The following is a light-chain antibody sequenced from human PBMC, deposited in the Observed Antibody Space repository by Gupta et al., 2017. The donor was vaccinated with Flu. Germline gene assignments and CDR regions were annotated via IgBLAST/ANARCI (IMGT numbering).Light chain of an antibody. Sequence: GTPPLSPGERATLSCWASRSVRSNYVAWYQQTPGQAPRLLIYSTSSRATGIPDRFSGSGSGTEFTLTISRLEPEDFAVYYCQQYGTSPCTFGPGTKVDIK. CDR1: RSVRSNY. CDR3: QQYGTSPCT. CDR2: STS. J-gene: IGKJ3*01. V-gene: IGKV3-20*01.